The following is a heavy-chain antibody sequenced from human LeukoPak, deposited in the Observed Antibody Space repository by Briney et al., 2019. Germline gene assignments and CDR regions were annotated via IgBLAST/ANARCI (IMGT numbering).Heavy chain of an antibody. CDR3: ATGNYYDSRGYYTFGH. CDR2: INGGGRTT. J-gene: IGHJ1*01. D-gene: IGHD3-22*01. CDR1: GCTFSRYW. V-gene: IGHV3-74*01. Sequence: PGGSLRLSCAASGCTFSRYWMHWVRQAPGRGLVWVARINGGGRTTSYADSVKGGFTISRDNAKNTMYLQMNSLRAEDTAVYYCATGNYYDSRGYYTFGHWGQGTLVTVSS.